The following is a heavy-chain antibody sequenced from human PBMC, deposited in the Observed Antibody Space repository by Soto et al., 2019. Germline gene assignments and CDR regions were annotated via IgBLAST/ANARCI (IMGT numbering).Heavy chain of an antibody. CDR2: IYTSGTT. D-gene: IGHD1-26*01. J-gene: IGHJ4*02. CDR3: ARDLLVGAYPSYFDF. V-gene: IGHV4-4*07. Sequence: PSETLSLTCTVSGGSISSYYWSWIRQPAGKGLEWIGSIYTSGTTNYNPSLTSRVTMSVDTSKNQFSLKLTSVTAADTAVYYCARDLLVGAYPSYFDFWAQGTLVTVSS. CDR1: GGSISSYY.